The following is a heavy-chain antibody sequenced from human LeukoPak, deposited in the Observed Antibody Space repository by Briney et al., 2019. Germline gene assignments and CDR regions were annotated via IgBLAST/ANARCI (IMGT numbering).Heavy chain of an antibody. V-gene: IGHV3-53*01. CDR2: IYSGGTT. CDR3: ARGGGAGTTKMYFDS. D-gene: IGHD1-1*01. J-gene: IGHJ4*02. Sequence: PGGSLRLSCAAPGFSVSGNYMSWVRQAPGRGLEWVSVIYSGGTTYYADSVKGRFTISRDNSKNTLYLQMNSLRVEDTAVYYCARGGGAGTTKMYFDSWSQGTLVTVSS. CDR1: GFSVSGNY.